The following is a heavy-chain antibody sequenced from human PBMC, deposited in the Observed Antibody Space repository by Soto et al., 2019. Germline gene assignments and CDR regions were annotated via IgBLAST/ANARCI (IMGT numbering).Heavy chain of an antibody. CDR3: AGHIVVVVAATDYYYGMDV. Sequence: SVKVSCKASGGTFSSYAISWVRQAPGQGLEWMGGIIPIFGTANYAQKFQGRVTITADESTSTAYMELSSLRSEDTAVYYCAGHIVVVVAATDYYYGMDVWGQGTTVTVSS. J-gene: IGHJ6*02. D-gene: IGHD2-15*01. V-gene: IGHV1-69*13. CDR1: GGTFSSYA. CDR2: IIPIFGTA.